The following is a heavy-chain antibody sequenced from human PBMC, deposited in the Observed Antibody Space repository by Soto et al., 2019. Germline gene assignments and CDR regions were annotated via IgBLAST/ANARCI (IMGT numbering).Heavy chain of an antibody. Sequence: GSLRLSCAASGLTFSSYWMHWVRQAPGKGLVWVSRINSDGSSTSYADSVKGRFTISRDNAKNTVDLQMSTLRVEDTAVYYCARDSISYGPGVNDYWGQGTLVTVSS. D-gene: IGHD5-18*01. CDR3: ARDSISYGPGVNDY. J-gene: IGHJ4*02. V-gene: IGHV3-74*01. CDR1: GLTFSSYW. CDR2: INSDGSST.